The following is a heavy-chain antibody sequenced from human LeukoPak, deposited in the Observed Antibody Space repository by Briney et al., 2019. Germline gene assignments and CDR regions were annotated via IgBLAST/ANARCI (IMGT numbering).Heavy chain of an antibody. Sequence: GESLKISCKGSGYSFTSYWIGWVRQMPGKGLEWMGIIYPGDSDTRYSPSFQGQVTISADKSISTAYLQWSSLKASDTAMYYCARHNKGCSYGYASGYYYYYMDVWGKGTTVTVSS. CDR2: IYPGDSDT. CDR3: ARHNKGCSYGYASGYYYYYMDV. V-gene: IGHV5-51*01. D-gene: IGHD5-18*01. J-gene: IGHJ6*03. CDR1: GYSFTSYW.